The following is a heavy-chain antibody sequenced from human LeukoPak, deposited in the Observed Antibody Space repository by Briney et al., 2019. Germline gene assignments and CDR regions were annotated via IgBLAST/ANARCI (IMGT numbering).Heavy chain of an antibody. CDR3: ATRRQWLVD. D-gene: IGHD6-19*01. CDR1: GFTFSSYA. V-gene: IGHV3-30-3*01. J-gene: IGHJ4*02. CDR2: ISYDGSNK. Sequence: GGSLRLSCAASGFTFSSYAMHWVRQAPGKGLEWVAVISYDGSNKYYADSVKGRFTISRDNSKNTLYLQMNSLRAEDTAVYYCATRRQWLVDWGQGTLVTVSS.